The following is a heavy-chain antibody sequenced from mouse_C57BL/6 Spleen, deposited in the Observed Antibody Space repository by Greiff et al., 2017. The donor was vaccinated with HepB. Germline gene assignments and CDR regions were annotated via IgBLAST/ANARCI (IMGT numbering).Heavy chain of an antibody. D-gene: IGHD3-3*01. V-gene: IGHV5-16*01. CDR1: GFTFSDYY. J-gene: IGHJ2*01. CDR2: INYDGSST. CDR3: AREGGDTENFDY. Sequence: EVMLVESEGGLVQPGSSMKLSCTASGFTFSDYYMAWVRQVPEKGLEWVANINYDGSSTYYLDSLKSRFIISRDNAKNILYLQMSSLKSEDTATYYCAREGGDTENFDYWGQGTTLTVSS.